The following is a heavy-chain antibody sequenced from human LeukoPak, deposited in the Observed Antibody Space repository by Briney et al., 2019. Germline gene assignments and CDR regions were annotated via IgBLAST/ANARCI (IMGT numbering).Heavy chain of an antibody. CDR3: ARDQLWFGELGYFDY. Sequence: GGSLRLSCAASGFTFSSYGMHWVRQAPGKGLEWVAFIRYDGSNKYYADSVKGRFTISRDNSKNTLYLQMNSLRAEDTAVYYCARDQLWFGELGYFDYWGQGTLVTVSS. V-gene: IGHV3-30*02. J-gene: IGHJ4*02. CDR2: IRYDGSNK. CDR1: GFTFSSYG. D-gene: IGHD3-10*01.